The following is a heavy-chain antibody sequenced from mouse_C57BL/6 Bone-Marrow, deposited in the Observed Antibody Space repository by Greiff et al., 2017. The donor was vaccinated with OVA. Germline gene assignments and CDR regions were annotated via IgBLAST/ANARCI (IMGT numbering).Heavy chain of an antibody. CDR3: AREIYYDYDGYAMDY. CDR1: GFTFSDFY. V-gene: IGHV7-1*01. D-gene: IGHD2-4*01. Sequence: EVKLMESGGGLVQSGRSLRLSCATSGFTFSDFYMEWVRQAPGKGLEWIAASRNKANDYTTEYSASVKGRFIVSRDTSQSILYLQMNALRAEDTAIYYCAREIYYDYDGYAMDYWGQGTSVTVSS. J-gene: IGHJ4*01. CDR2: SRNKANDYTT.